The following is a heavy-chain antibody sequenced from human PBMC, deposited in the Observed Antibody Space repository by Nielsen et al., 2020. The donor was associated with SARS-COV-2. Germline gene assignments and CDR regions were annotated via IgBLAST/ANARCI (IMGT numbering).Heavy chain of an antibody. CDR3: TRDFFGGSSDY. J-gene: IGHJ4*02. D-gene: IGHD6-6*01. V-gene: IGHV3-11*04. CDR2: ISSSGSTI. CDR1: GFTFSDYY. Sequence: SLKISCAASGFTFSDYYMSWIRQAPGKVLEWVSYISSSGSTIYYADSVKGRFTISRDNAKNSLYLQMKSLGAEDTAIYYCTRDFFGGSSDYWGQGTLVNVSS.